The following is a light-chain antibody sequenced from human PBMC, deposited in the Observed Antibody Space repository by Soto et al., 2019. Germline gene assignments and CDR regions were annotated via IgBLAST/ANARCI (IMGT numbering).Light chain of an antibody. V-gene: IGLV2-23*02. CDR2: EVT. Sequence: QSVLTQPASVSGSPGQSITISCTGTNSDVGAYNLVSWYQQHPGKAPKLIIFEVTKRPSGVSNRFSGSKSGNTASLTMSGLQAEDEGDYYCCSFAGSANYWVFGGGTKLTVL. CDR3: CSFAGSANYWV. J-gene: IGLJ3*02. CDR1: NSDVGAYNL.